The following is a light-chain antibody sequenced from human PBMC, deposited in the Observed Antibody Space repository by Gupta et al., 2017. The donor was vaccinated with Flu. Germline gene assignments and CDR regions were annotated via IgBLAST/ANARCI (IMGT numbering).Light chain of an antibody. CDR1: RLGDKF. CDR3: QEWDSNTAV. CDR2: QDT. V-gene: IGLV3-1*01. J-gene: IGLJ3*02. Sequence: SYELTQAPSVSVSPGQTASIACSGDRLGDKFASWYQQRPGPSLLLVIYQDTKRPSGIPECFSGSNTGTTATMTIGGTEAVDDDYYYCQEWDSNTAVFGGGTKLTVL.